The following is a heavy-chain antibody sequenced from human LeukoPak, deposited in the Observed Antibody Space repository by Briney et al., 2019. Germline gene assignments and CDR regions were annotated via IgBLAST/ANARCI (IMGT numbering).Heavy chain of an antibody. CDR2: IMSIFDTA. V-gene: IGHV1-69*13. CDR1: GGTFSNYA. D-gene: IGHD1-26*01. Sequence: SVKASCKASGGTFSNYAISWVRQAPGQGLEWMGGIMSIFDTADYAQKFQGRLTITADESTSTAYMELSSLRAEDTAVYYCARDHGGSYPVGYFDYWGQGTLVTVSS. CDR3: ARDHGGSYPVGYFDY. J-gene: IGHJ4*02.